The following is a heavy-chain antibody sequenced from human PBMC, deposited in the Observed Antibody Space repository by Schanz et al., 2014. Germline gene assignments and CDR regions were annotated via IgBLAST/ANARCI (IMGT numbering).Heavy chain of an antibody. J-gene: IGHJ5*02. Sequence: EVQLVESGGGLVQPGGSLRLSCAVSGSTFSNYWMTWVRQAPGKGLEWVANINQDASEKYYVDSVKGRFTVSRDNSKNTVYLQMNSLRDEDTALYYCAKDLNRVATAPQSWGQGTLVTVSS. D-gene: IGHD5-12*01. CDR1: GSTFSNYW. CDR3: AKDLNRVATAPQS. V-gene: IGHV3-7*03. CDR2: INQDASEK.